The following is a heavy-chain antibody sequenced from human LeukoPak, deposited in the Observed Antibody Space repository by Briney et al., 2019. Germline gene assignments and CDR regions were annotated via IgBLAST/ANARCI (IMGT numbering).Heavy chain of an antibody. V-gene: IGHV3-30*03. CDR2: ISSDGIDK. CDR1: GVTFRNYG. D-gene: IGHD5-12*01. CDR3: TTKVMRGNLGDDYDD. J-gene: IGHJ4*02. Sequence: GGSLRLSCSVSGVTFRNYGMHWVRQAPGKGLEWVALISSDGIDKLYGASVKGRFTISRDDSKSTLFLQMNSLTAEDTAVYYCTTKVMRGNLGDDYDDWGQGTLVTVSS.